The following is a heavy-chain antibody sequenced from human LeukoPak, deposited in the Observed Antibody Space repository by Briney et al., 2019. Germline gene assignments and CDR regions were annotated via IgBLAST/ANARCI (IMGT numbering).Heavy chain of an antibody. CDR1: GGSISSSSCY. CDR3: VRVHVNSGYYFGDAFDI. J-gene: IGHJ3*02. Sequence: SETLSLTCAASGGSISSSSCYWVWLRQPPRKGLEWSGNIYHSGSTYYNPYLTSLVTISVDTSKNQFSLKLSSVTAADTAVHYCVRVHVNSGYYFGDAFDIWGQGTMVTASS. V-gene: IGHV4-39*07. D-gene: IGHD3-22*01. CDR2: IYHSGST.